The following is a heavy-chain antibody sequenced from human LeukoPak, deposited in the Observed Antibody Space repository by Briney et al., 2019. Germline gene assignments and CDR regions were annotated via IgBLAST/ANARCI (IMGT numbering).Heavy chain of an antibody. V-gene: IGHV3-7*01. CDR2: INQDGSEK. Sequence: GGSLRLSCAASGFTFSSDWMSWVRQAPGKGLEWVANINQDGSEKYYVGSVKGRFTISRDNAKNSLFLQMNSLRAEDTAVYYCARAEKWGQGTLVTVSS. CDR3: ARAEK. J-gene: IGHJ4*02. CDR1: GFTFSSDW.